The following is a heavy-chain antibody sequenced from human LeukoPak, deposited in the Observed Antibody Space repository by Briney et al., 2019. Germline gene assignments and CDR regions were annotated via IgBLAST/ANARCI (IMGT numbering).Heavy chain of an antibody. Sequence: PSETLSLTCTVSGGSVGNYNSHWNWNRQPAGLGLEWIGRIYADGSSTYNPSLKSRVTILVDTSKNQFSLRLSSMTAADTAVYYCARGYYYRTWGLGTLVTVSS. J-gene: IGHJ4*02. CDR2: IYADGSS. CDR3: ARGYYYRT. D-gene: IGHD3-10*01. CDR1: GGSVGNYNSH. V-gene: IGHV4-61*02.